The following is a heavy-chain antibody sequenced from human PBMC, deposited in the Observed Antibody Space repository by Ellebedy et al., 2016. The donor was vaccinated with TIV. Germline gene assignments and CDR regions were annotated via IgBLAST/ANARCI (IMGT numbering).Heavy chain of an antibody. J-gene: IGHJ4*02. CDR3: ARAGVN. CDR1: GGSIRSIDYY. V-gene: IGHV4-39*01. Sequence: SETLSLXXSVSGGSIRSIDYYWGWIRQPPGRGLEWIGNLYHSGSTYYNPSLKSRVTTSADTSKNQFSLKLSSVTAADTAVYYCARAGVNWGQGTLVTVSS. D-gene: IGHD2-8*01. CDR2: LYHSGST.